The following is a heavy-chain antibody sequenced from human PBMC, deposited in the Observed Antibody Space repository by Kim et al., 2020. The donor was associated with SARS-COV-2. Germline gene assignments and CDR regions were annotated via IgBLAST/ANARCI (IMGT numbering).Heavy chain of an antibody. CDR3: AREGAYSSGWYEGFDY. CDR2: ISYDGSNK. CDR1: GFTFSSYA. V-gene: IGHV3-30-3*01. D-gene: IGHD6-19*01. J-gene: IGHJ4*02. Sequence: GGSLRLSCAASGFTFSSYAMHWVRQAPGKGLEWVAVISYDGSNKYYADSVKGRFTISRDNSKNTLYLQMNSLRAEDTAVYYCAREGAYSSGWYEGFDYWGRGTLVTVSS.